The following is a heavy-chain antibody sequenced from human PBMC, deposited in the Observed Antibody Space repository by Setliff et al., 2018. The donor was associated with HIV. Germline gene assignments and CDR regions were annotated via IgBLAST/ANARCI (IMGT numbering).Heavy chain of an antibody. CDR3: ATYSSSSPPFDY. CDR1: GGSISSGSYY. CDR2: IYTSGST. J-gene: IGHJ4*02. Sequence: SETLSLTCTVSGGSISSGSYYWSWIRQPAGKGLEWIGRIYTSGSTNYNPALKSRVTISVDTSKNQFSLKLSSVTAADTAVYYCATYSSSSPPFDYWGQGTLVTVSS. D-gene: IGHD6-6*01. V-gene: IGHV4-61*02.